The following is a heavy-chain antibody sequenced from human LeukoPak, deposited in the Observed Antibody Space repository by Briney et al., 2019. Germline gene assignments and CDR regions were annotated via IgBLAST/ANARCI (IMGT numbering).Heavy chain of an antibody. CDR3: VKDDDVEGDGYKPYYFDY. J-gene: IGHJ4*02. V-gene: IGHV4-39*02. CDR2: IYYSGKT. D-gene: IGHD5-24*01. Sequence: SETLSLTCTVSGGSISSSTYYWGWIRQPPGKGLEWTGIIYYSGKTYYNPSLKSRVTISVDTSKNQFSLKLSSVTAADTAVYYCVKDDDVEGDGYKPYYFDYWGQGTLVTVSS. CDR1: GGSISSSTYY.